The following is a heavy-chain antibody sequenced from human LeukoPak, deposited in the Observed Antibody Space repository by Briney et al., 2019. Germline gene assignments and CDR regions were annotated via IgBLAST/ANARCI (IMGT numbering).Heavy chain of an antibody. V-gene: IGHV1-69*01. CDR1: GGTFSTLD. J-gene: IGHJ4*02. CDR2: IIPLFGPA. CDR3: ARLGSGYDPGDF. Sequence: SVEVSCKASGGTFSTLDISWVRQAPGHGLEWMGGIIPLFGPANYAQKFQDRVTIIADESTTTAYMKLSSLRSEDTAVYYCARLGSGYDPGDFWGQGTLVTVST. D-gene: IGHD5-12*01.